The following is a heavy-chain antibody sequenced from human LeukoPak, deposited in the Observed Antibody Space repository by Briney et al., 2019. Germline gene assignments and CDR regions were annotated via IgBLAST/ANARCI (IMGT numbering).Heavy chain of an antibody. V-gene: IGHV4-38-2*02. D-gene: IGHD3-10*01. J-gene: IGHJ4*02. CDR2: IYHSGST. CDR3: ARDYYGSGSYDY. CDR1: GYSISSGYY. Sequence: SETLSLTCAVSGYSISSGYYWGWIRQPPGKGLEWIGSIYHSGSTYYNPSLKSRVTIPVDTSKNQFSLKLSSVTAADTAVYYCARDYYGSGSYDYWGQGTLVTVSS.